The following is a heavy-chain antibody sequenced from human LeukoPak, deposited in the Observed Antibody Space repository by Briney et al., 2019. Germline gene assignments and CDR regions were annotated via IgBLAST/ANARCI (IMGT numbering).Heavy chain of an antibody. CDR2: IWYDGSNK. D-gene: IGHD4-17*01. CDR1: GFTFSSYG. V-gene: IGHV3-33*01. CDR3: ARYYGDHEGGFDY. Sequence: GGSLRLSRAASGFTFSSYGMHWVRQAPGKGLEWVAVIWYDGSNKYYADSVKGRFTISRDNSKNTLYLQMNSLRAEDTAVYYCARYYGDHEGGFDYWGQGTLVTVSS. J-gene: IGHJ4*02.